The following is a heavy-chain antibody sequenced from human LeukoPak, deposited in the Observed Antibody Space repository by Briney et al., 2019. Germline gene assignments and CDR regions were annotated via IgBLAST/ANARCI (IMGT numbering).Heavy chain of an antibody. V-gene: IGHV4-34*01. CDR2: INYYGST. CDR1: GGSFSTYY. Sequence: KASETLSLTCGVYGGSFSTYYCTWIRQPPGKGLEWIGEINYYGSTNYNPSLKSRVTISIDTSKNQFSLKLSSVTAADTAVYYCARSESKGYYTWSWFDPWGQGTLVTVSS. J-gene: IGHJ5*02. D-gene: IGHD3-3*01. CDR3: ARSESKGYYTWSWFDP.